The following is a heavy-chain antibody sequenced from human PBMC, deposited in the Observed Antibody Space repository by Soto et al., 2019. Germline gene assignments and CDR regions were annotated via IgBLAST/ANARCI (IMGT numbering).Heavy chain of an antibody. CDR2: ISGSGGST. D-gene: IGHD3-9*01. Sequence: GGSLRLSCASSGFTFSSYAMSLVRQAPGKGLEWVSAISGSGGSTYYADSVKGRFTISRDNSKNTLYLQMNSLRAEDTAVYYCAKGPTHDILTGYYSANWFDPWGQGTLVTVSS. J-gene: IGHJ5*02. V-gene: IGHV3-23*01. CDR1: GFTFSSYA. CDR3: AKGPTHDILTGYYSANWFDP.